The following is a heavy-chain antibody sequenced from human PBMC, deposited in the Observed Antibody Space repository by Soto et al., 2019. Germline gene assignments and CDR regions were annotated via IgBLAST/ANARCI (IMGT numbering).Heavy chain of an antibody. D-gene: IGHD3-9*01. CDR1: GYTFGHFY. CDR3: ARDEGGYDILTGYYKAHHFDQ. J-gene: IGHJ4*02. CDR2: ISPHNRNT. Sequence: ASVKVSCKASGYTFGHFYITWVRQAPGQGLEWMGAISPHNRNTNYAEKFRGRATMTTDTSTTTAYMELRSLRSDDTAVYYCARDEGGYDILTGYYKAHHFDQWGQGALVTVSS. V-gene: IGHV1-18*01.